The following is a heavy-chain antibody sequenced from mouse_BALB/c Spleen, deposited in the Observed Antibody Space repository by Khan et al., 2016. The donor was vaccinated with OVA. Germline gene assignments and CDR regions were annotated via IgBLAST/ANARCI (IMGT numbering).Heavy chain of an antibody. J-gene: IGHJ2*01. CDR3: ARGGAARATWDYFDY. V-gene: IGHV1-63*02. CDR1: GYTFTNYW. Sequence: QMQLEESGAELVRPGTSVKMSCKAAGYTFTNYWIGWVKQRPGHGLEWIGDIYPGGGYTNYNEKFKGKATLTADTSSSTAYMQVSSLTSEDSAIYYCARGGAARATWDYFDYWGQGTTLTVSS. CDR2: IYPGGGYT. D-gene: IGHD3-1*01.